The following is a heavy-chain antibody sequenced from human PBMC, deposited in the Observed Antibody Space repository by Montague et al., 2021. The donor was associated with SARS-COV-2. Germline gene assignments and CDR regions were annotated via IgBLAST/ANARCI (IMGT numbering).Heavy chain of an antibody. CDR2: INQHGGEH. J-gene: IGHJ6*02. CDR3: ARVDYQVAYYYYAGMDL. D-gene: IGHD3/OR15-3a*01. CDR1: GFTVTNYW. V-gene: IGHV3-7*01. Sequence: SLRLSCAASGFTVTNYWMTWVRLAPGKGLEWVANINQHGGEHYYXGSXKGRFTISRDNAKKSVYLQINSLRAEDTAVYYCARVDYQVAYYYYAGMDLWGQGTTVTVSS.